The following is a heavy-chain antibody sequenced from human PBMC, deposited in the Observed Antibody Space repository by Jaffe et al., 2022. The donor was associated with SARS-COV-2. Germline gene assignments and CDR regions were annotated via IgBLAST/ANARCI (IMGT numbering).Heavy chain of an antibody. D-gene: IGHD6-19*01. CDR3: ARELRLVPGLPGVFDF. J-gene: IGHJ4*02. CDR1: GDSVSSNSAT. CDR2: TYYRTQWYT. V-gene: IGHV6-1*01. Sequence: QVQLQQSGPRLVKPSQTLSLTCVISGDSVSSNSATWSWIRQSPSRGLEWLGRTYYRTQWYTHYAESVKGRITVSPDTSKNLFSLQLDSVSPEDTAVYYCARELRLVPGLPGVFDFWDQGSLVTVSS.